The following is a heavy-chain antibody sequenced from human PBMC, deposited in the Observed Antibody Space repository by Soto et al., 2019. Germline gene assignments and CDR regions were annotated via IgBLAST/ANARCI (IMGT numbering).Heavy chain of an antibody. CDR3: AKVPEGHDAFDI. Sequence: TGGSLRLSCAASGFTFSSYGMHWVRQAPGKGLEWVAVMSYDGGKKFYADSVKGRFTISRDNSKNTLYLQMNSLRTEDTAVYYCAKVPEGHDAFDIWGQETMVTVSS. J-gene: IGHJ3*02. CDR2: MSYDGGKK. CDR1: GFTFSSYG. V-gene: IGHV3-30*18.